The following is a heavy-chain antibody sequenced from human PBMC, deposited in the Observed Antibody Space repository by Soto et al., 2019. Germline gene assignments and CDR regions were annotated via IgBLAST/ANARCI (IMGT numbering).Heavy chain of an antibody. CDR2: ISAYNGNT. V-gene: IGHV1-18*01. Sequence: QVQLVQSGAEVKKPGASVKVSCKPSGYTFTSYGITWVRQAPGQGLEWMGWISAYNGNTNYAQKFQGRVTMTTDTSTSIAYMELRSLGSDDTAVYYCASGWFGEFVYQLDYWGPGTLVTVSS. CDR3: ASGWFGEFVYQLDY. J-gene: IGHJ4*02. D-gene: IGHD3-10*01. CDR1: GYTFTSYG.